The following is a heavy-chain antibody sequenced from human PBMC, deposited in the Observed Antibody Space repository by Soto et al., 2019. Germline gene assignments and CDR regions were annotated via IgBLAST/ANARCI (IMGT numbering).Heavy chain of an antibody. CDR2: IVVGSGNT. D-gene: IGHD3-10*01. Sequence: QMQLVQSGPEVKKPGTSVKVSCKASGFTFTSSAMQWVRQARGQRLERIGWIVVGSGNTNYAQKFQERVTITRDMSTSKAYMELTSLISEHTAVYYCAADSFRGVITKANKDYYDYYMDVWGKGTTVTVSS. J-gene: IGHJ6*03. V-gene: IGHV1-58*02. CDR1: GFTFTSSA. CDR3: AADSFRGVITKANKDYYDYYMDV.